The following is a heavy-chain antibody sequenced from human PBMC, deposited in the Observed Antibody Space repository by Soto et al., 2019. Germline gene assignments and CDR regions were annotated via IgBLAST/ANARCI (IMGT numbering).Heavy chain of an antibody. Sequence: QVQLVQSGAEVKKPESSVKVSSKAPGGTFSTYAISWVRQAPGQGLEWMGGIIPMFGTANYAQRFRDRVTITADESTNTVYMELSSLRSEDTAVYFCASGIQLWLRRINNGYSGWGQGTLVTVSS. D-gene: IGHD5-18*01. CDR3: ASGIQLWLRRINNGYSG. J-gene: IGHJ4*02. CDR1: GGTFSTYA. CDR2: IIPMFGTA. V-gene: IGHV1-69*12.